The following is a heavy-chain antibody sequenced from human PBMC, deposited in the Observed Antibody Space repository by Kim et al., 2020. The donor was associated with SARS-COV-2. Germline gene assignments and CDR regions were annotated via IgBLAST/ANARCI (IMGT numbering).Heavy chain of an antibody. Sequence: SETLSLTCAVYGGSFSGYYWSWIRQPPGKGLEWIGEINHSGSTNYNPSLKSRVTISVDTSKNQFSLKLSSVTAADTAVYYCARMLWFGRHILGYYYGMDVWGQGTTVTVSS. V-gene: IGHV4-34*01. J-gene: IGHJ6*02. D-gene: IGHD3-10*01. CDR1: GGSFSGYY. CDR3: ARMLWFGRHILGYYYGMDV. CDR2: INHSGST.